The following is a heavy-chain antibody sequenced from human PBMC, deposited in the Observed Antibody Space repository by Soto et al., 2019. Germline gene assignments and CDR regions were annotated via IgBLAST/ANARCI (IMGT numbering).Heavy chain of an antibody. Sequence: QVQLVESGGGVVQPGRSLRLSCAASGFIFSSYAMHWVRQAPGKGLEWVALISDDGSTKYYADSVKGRFTISRDTSRNTLYLQKNSVSAEDTAVYYCTRADVTVTLSVFDPWGQGTLVTVSS. CDR1: GFIFSSYA. D-gene: IGHD4-17*01. CDR3: TRADVTVTLSVFDP. CDR2: ISDDGSTK. V-gene: IGHV3-30-3*01. J-gene: IGHJ5*02.